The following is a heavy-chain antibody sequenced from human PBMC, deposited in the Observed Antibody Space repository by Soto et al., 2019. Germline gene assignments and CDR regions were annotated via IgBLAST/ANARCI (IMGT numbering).Heavy chain of an antibody. V-gene: IGHV4-59*12. CDR1: GRSITSYY. D-gene: IGHD3-22*01. J-gene: IGHJ4*02. Sequence: QVVLQESGPGLVKPSETLSLTCSVSGRSITSYYLSWVRQPPGKGLEWIGYIYDNGITSQNPSLKSRVTMSADTSQNQFSLKLTSVTGADTAVYYCARTYDSNGYANEFDSWGQGILVTVTS. CDR2: IYDNGIT. CDR3: ARTYDSNGYANEFDS.